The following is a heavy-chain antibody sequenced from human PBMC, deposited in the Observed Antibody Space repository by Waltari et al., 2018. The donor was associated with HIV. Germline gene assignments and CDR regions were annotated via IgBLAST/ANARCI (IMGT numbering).Heavy chain of an antibody. CDR1: GGSISSYY. D-gene: IGHD3-3*01. J-gene: IGHJ5*02. Sequence: QVQLQESGPGRVKPSETLSLTCPVSGGSISSYYWSWIRQPPGPGLEWIGYIYYSGSTNDNPSLKSRVTISVDTSKNQFSLKLGSVTAADTAVYYCARREPITIFGVVRGGWFDPWGQGTLVTVSS. CDR2: IYYSGST. V-gene: IGHV4-59*08. CDR3: ARREPITIFGVVRGGWFDP.